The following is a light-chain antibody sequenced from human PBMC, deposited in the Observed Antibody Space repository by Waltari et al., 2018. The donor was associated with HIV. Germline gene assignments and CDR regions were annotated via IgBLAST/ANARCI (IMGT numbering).Light chain of an antibody. CDR2: EVS. Sequence: QSALTQPASVSGSPGQSITISCTGTSRDIGGYNYVSWYQQHPGKAPKLMIYEVSNRPSGVSNRFSGSKSGNTASLTISGLQAEDEADYYCNSYTSMNTRLFGGGTRLTVL. CDR1: SRDIGGYNY. V-gene: IGLV2-14*01. CDR3: NSYTSMNTRL. J-gene: IGLJ3*02.